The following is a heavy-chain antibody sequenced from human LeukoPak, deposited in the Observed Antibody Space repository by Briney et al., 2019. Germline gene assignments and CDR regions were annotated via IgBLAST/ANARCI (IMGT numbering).Heavy chain of an antibody. J-gene: IGHJ4*02. CDR2: INPNSGDT. CDR1: GYTLTDSY. V-gene: IGHV1-2*01. Sequence: ASVKVSCKASGYTLTDSYMHWVRQAPGQGLEWLAWINPNSGDTNYAQKFQGRVTVTRDTSISTAYMELSGLTSDDTVVYYCATEERCRNYFDHWGQGTLVTVSA. CDR3: ATEERCRNYFDH. D-gene: IGHD1-26*01.